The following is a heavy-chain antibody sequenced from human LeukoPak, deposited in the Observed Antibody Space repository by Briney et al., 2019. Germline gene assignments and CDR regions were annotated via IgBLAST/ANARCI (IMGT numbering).Heavy chain of an antibody. V-gene: IGHV3-74*01. CDR1: GFTFSSYS. CDR3: ARDFAGGDDY. CDR2: IEPDGSRI. Sequence: GGSLRLSCAVSGFTFSSYSMNWVRQAPGKGLVWVSRIEPDGSRITYADSLKGRFTMSRDNAKNTLYLQMNSLRAEDTAVYYCARDFAGGDDYWGQGTLVTVSS. J-gene: IGHJ4*02. D-gene: IGHD3-16*01.